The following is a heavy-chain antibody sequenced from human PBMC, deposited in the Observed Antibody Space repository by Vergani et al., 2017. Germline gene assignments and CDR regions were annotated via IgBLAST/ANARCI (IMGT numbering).Heavy chain of an antibody. D-gene: IGHD1/OR15-1a*01. J-gene: IGHJ4*02. V-gene: IGHV3-33*06. CDR1: GFTFSSYG. CDR3: AKSLKTTLLLFGNNFDY. Sequence: QVQLVESGGGVVQPGRSLRLSCAASGFTFSSYGMHWVRQAPGKGLEWVAVIWYDGSNKYYADSVKGRFTIARDNSKNTLYLQMNSLRAEDTAVYYCAKSLKTTLLLFGNNFDYWGQGTLVTVSS. CDR2: IWYDGSNK.